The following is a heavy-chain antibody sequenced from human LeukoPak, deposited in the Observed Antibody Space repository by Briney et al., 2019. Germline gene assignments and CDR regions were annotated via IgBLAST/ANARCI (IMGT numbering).Heavy chain of an antibody. CDR3: AKDFAVVPAAIRVDY. V-gene: IGHV3-9*01. J-gene: IGHJ4*02. D-gene: IGHD2-2*02. Sequence: PGGSLRLSCAASGFTFDDNAMHWVRQAPGKGLEWVSGISWNSGSIGYADSVKGRFTISRDNSKNTLYLKMNSLRAEDTAVYYCAKDFAVVPAAIRVDYWGQGTLVTVSS. CDR2: ISWNSGSI. CDR1: GFTFDDNA.